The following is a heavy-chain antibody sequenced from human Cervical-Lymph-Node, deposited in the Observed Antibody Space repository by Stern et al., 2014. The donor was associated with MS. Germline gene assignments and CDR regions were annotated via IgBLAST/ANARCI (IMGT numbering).Heavy chain of an antibody. CDR1: GYTFNNYW. Sequence: EVQLVESGAEVKKPGESLKLSCKVSGYTFNNYWIAWVRQMPGKGLEWMGIIYPGDSDTSYSPSFQGQVTISVDKSISTAYLQWSSLKASDTAMYYCARSFRMDVWGQGTTVTVSS. J-gene: IGHJ6*02. CDR3: ARSFRMDV. CDR2: IYPGDSDT. V-gene: IGHV5-51*01.